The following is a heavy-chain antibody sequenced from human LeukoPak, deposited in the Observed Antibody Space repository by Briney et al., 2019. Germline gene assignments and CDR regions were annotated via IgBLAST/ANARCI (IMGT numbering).Heavy chain of an antibody. Sequence: SVKVSCKASGGTFSSYAICWVRQAPGQGLEWMGGIIPIFGTANYAQKFQGRVTITADESTSTAYMELSSLRSEDTAVYYCARAYDYDSDYYYYYMDVWGKGTTVTVSS. CDR3: ARAYDYDSDYYYYYMDV. D-gene: IGHD5-12*01. J-gene: IGHJ6*03. V-gene: IGHV1-69*13. CDR1: GGTFSSYA. CDR2: IIPIFGTA.